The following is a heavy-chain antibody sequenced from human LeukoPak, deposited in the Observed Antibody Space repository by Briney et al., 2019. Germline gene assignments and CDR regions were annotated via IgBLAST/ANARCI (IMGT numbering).Heavy chain of an antibody. Sequence: GASVKVSCKASGYTFTSHCIHWVRQATGQGLEWMGLIHPSDGVTTYAQNFQGRVTVTRDTSTSTVYMELSSLRSEDTAVYYCARDNIGSSGWTGLGYWGQGTLVTVSS. CDR2: IHPSDGVT. J-gene: IGHJ4*02. D-gene: IGHD6-19*01. V-gene: IGHV1-46*01. CDR3: ARDNIGSSGWTGLGY. CDR1: GYTFTSHC.